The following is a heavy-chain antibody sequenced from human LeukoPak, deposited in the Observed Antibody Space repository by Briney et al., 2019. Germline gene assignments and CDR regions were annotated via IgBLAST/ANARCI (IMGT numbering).Heavy chain of an antibody. Sequence: PGGSLRLSCAASGLTFSSYAMSWVRQAPGKGLEWVSAISGSGGSTYYADSVKGRFTISRDNSKNTLYLQMNSLRAEDTAVYYCAKDRGGQCSSTSCYTFWFDPWGQGTLVTVSS. D-gene: IGHD2-2*02. J-gene: IGHJ5*02. V-gene: IGHV3-23*01. CDR1: GLTFSSYA. CDR3: AKDRGGQCSSTSCYTFWFDP. CDR2: ISGSGGST.